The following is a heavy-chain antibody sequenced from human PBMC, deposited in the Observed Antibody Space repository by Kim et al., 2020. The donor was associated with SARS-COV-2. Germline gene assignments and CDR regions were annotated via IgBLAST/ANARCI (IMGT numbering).Heavy chain of an antibody. J-gene: IGHJ4*02. V-gene: IGHV3-30*18. CDR1: GFTFGSYG. D-gene: IGHD2-2*01. CDR2: ISYDGSNK. CDR3: AKAPLAYQLAPPIDY. Sequence: GGSLRLSCAASGFTFGSYGMHWVRQAPGKGLEWVAVISYDGSNKYYADSVKGRFTISRDNSKNTLYLQMNSLRAEDTAVYYCAKAPLAYQLAPPIDYWGQGTLVTVSS.